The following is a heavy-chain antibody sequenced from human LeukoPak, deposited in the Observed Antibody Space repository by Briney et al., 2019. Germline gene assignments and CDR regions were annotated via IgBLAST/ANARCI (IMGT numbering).Heavy chain of an antibody. Sequence: GASVKVSCKASGGTFSSYTISWVRQAPGQGLEWMGRIIPILGIANYAQKFQGRVTITADKSTSTAYMELSSLRSDDTAVYYCARELAQYGSEQNWGQGTLVTVSS. D-gene: IGHD3-10*01. J-gene: IGHJ4*02. CDR2: IIPILGIA. CDR3: ARELAQYGSEQN. V-gene: IGHV1-69*04. CDR1: GGTFSSYT.